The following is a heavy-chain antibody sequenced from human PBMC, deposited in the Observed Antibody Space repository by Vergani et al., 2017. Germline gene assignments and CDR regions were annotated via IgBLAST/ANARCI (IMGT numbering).Heavy chain of an antibody. J-gene: IGHJ5*02. V-gene: IGHV4-34*01. CDR2: INHSGST. D-gene: IGHD6-19*01. CDR3: ARHSTVEWLVKLGWIDP. Sequence: QVQLQQWGAGLLKPSETLSLTCAVYGGSFSGYYWSWIRQPPGKGLEWIGEINHSGSTNNNPSLKSRVTISVDTSKNQFSLKLSSVTAADTAVYFCARHSTVEWLVKLGWIDPWGQGILVTVSS. CDR1: GGSFSGYY.